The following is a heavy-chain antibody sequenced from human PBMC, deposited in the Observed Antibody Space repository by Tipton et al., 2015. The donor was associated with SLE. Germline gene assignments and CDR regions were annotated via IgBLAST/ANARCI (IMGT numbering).Heavy chain of an antibody. Sequence: SLRLSCAASGFTFSSYGMHWVRQAPGKGLEWVAVIWYDGSNKYYADSVKGRFTISRDNSKNTLYLQMNSLRAEDTAVYYCATGTSAYCGGDCYSGNWGQGTLVTVSS. CDR3: ATGTSAYCGGDCYSGN. V-gene: IGHV3-33*01. J-gene: IGHJ4*02. CDR1: GFTFSSYG. CDR2: IWYDGSNK. D-gene: IGHD2-21*01.